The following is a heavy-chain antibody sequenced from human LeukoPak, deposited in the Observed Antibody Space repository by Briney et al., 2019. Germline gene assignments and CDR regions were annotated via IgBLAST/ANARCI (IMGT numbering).Heavy chain of an antibody. Sequence: SVKVSCKASGGTFSNYAISWVRQAPGQGLERMGRIIPIFGTANYAQKFQGRVTITTDESTSTAYMELSSLRSEDTAVYYCARVADRWEPFDYWGQGTLVTVSS. CDR3: ARVADRWEPFDY. CDR1: GGTFSNYA. V-gene: IGHV1-69*05. CDR2: IIPIFGTA. J-gene: IGHJ4*02. D-gene: IGHD4-23*01.